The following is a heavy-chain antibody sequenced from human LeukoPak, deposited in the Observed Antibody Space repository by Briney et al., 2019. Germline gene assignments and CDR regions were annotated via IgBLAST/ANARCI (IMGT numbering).Heavy chain of an antibody. D-gene: IGHD6-19*01. CDR3: ARFEGARYSSGWHRNNWFDP. J-gene: IGHJ5*02. CDR2: INHSGST. CDR1: GGSFSGYY. Sequence: SETLSLTCAVYGGSFSGYYWSWIRQPPGKGLEWIGEINHSGSTNYNPSLKSRVTISVDTSKNQFSLKLSSVTAADTAVYYCARFEGARYSSGWHRNNWFDPWGQGTLVTVSS. V-gene: IGHV4-34*01.